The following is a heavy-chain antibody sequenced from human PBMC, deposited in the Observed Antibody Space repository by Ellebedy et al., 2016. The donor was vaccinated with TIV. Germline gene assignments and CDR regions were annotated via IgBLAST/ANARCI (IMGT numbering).Heavy chain of an antibody. J-gene: IGHJ2*01. V-gene: IGHV3-21*01. CDR3: ARDWRHAVLMVFGDVWYFDL. CDR2: IKRRGSGV. Sequence: GESLKISCAASGFNLSSYSMNWVRQAPGKGLEWISIIKRRGSGVYYADSVKGRFTISRDNAKNSLYLQMNSLRVEDTAVYYCARDWRHAVLMVFGDVWYFDLWGRGTLVTVSS. D-gene: IGHD2-8*01. CDR1: GFNLSSYS.